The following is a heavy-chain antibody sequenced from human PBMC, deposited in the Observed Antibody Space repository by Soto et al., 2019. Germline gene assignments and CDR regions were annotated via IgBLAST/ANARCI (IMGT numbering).Heavy chain of an antibody. CDR2: IYYSGST. CDR3: ARSATYYYDSSGYYFIKLFDY. J-gene: IGHJ4*02. D-gene: IGHD3-22*01. V-gene: IGHV4-59*12. Sequence: PSETLSLTCTVSGGSISSYYWSWIRQPPGKGLEWIGYIYYSGSTNYNPSLKSRVTISVDTSKNQFSLKLSSVTAADTAVYYCARSATYYYDSSGYYFIKLFDYWGQGTLVTVSS. CDR1: GGSISSYY.